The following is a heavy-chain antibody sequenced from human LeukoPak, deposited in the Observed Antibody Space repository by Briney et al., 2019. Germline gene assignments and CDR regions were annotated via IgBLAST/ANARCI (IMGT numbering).Heavy chain of an antibody. J-gene: IGHJ3*02. CDR2: IWYDGSNK. Sequence: GGSLRLSCAASGFTFSSYGMHWVRQAPGKGLEWVAIIWYDGSNKYYADSVKGRFTISRDNSKNTLYLQMNSLRAEDTAVYYCARDGGYGGNPNDAFDMWGQGTMVTVSS. V-gene: IGHV3-33*01. CDR3: ARDGGYGGNPNDAFDM. D-gene: IGHD4-23*01. CDR1: GFTFSSYG.